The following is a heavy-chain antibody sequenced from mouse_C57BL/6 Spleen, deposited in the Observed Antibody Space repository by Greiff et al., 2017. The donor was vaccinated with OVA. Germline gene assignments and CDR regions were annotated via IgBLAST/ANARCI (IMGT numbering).Heavy chain of an antibody. V-gene: IGHV1-47*01. CDR1: GYTFTTYP. D-gene: IGHD2-4*01. Sequence: QVHVKQSGAELVKPGASVKMSCKASGYTFTTYPIEWMKQNHGKSLEWIGNFHPYNDDTKYNEKFKGKATLTVEKSSSTVYLELSRLTSDDSAVYYCARGDYEGYYAMDYWGQGTSVTVSS. CDR2: FHPYNDDT. J-gene: IGHJ4*01. CDR3: ARGDYEGYYAMDY.